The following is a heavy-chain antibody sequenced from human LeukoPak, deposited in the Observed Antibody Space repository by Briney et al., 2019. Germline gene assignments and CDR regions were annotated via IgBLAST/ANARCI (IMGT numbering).Heavy chain of an antibody. CDR1: GGSISSGSYY. Sequence: SETLSLTCTVSGGSISSGSYYWSWIRQPAGKGLEWIGRIYTSGSTNYNPSLKSRVTISVDTSKNQFSLRLSSVTAADTAVYYCATGGPGSYLFDYWGQGTLVTVSS. J-gene: IGHJ4*02. CDR3: ATGGPGSYLFDY. D-gene: IGHD3-10*01. CDR2: IYTSGST. V-gene: IGHV4-61*02.